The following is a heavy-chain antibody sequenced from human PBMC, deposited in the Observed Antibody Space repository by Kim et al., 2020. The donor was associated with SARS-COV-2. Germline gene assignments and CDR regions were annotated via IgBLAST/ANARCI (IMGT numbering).Heavy chain of an antibody. CDR1: GFTFGDSA. CDR3: TRVSTSYGSGSRPWRFDP. J-gene: IGHJ5*02. V-gene: IGHV3-49*03. Sequence: GGSLRLSCTASGFTFGDSAMSWFRQAPGKGLEWVGFIRSKAYGGTTEYAASVKGRFTNSRDDSKSIAYLQMNSLKTEDTAVYYCTRVSTSYGSGSRPWRFDPWGQRALVTVSS. CDR2: IRSKAYGGTT. D-gene: IGHD3-10*01.